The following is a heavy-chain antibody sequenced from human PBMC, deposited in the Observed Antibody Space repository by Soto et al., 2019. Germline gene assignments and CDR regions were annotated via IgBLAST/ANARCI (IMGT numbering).Heavy chain of an antibody. J-gene: IGHJ6*02. CDR1: GYTFNSYY. CDR3: ARDQAMRSAAMVSYYYGMDV. Sequence: ASLKVSCKASGYTFNSYYMHWARQAPGQGLEWMGIINPSGGSTSYAQKFQGRVTMTRDTSTSTVYMELSSLRSEDTAVYYCARDQAMRSAAMVSYYYGMDVWGQGTTDTVSS. CDR2: INPSGGST. D-gene: IGHD5-18*01. V-gene: IGHV1-46*02.